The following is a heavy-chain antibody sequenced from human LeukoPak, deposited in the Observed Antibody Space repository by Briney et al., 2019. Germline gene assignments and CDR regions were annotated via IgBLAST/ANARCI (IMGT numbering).Heavy chain of an antibody. Sequence: ASVKVSCKASGYTFTSFWIQWVRQAPGQGLEWMGLINPSDGSTTYTHRFQGRVTMTTDTSTSTAYMELRSLRSDDTAVYYCARDSVDYYYYGMDVWGQGTTVTVSS. D-gene: IGHD2-2*01. V-gene: IGHV1-46*01. CDR2: INPSDGST. CDR3: ARDSVDYYYYGMDV. J-gene: IGHJ6*02. CDR1: GYTFTSFW.